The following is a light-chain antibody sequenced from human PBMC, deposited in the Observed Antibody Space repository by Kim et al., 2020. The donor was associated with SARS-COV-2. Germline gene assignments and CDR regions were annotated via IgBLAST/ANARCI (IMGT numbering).Light chain of an antibody. J-gene: IGLJ3*02. CDR2: AAN. CDR3: QSYDSSNHWV. Sequence: KPVTSSCAQSSGRIASDYVKMYQRRPGRARTTVIYAANQRPAGVPDRFSGSIDSASSSASLTISGLKTEDEADYYCQSYDSSNHWVFGGGTQLTVL. CDR1: SGRIASDY. V-gene: IGLV6-57*03.